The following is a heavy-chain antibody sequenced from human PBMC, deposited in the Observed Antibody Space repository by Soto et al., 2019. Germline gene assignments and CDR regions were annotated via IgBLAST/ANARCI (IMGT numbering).Heavy chain of an antibody. J-gene: IGHJ4*02. V-gene: IGHV4-59*01. CDR2: IYYSGST. CDR1: GGSISSYY. Sequence: PSETLSLTCTVSGGSISSYYLSWIRQPPGKGLEWIGYIYYSGSTNYNPSLKSRVTISVNTSKNQFSLKLTSVTAADTAVYYCARVSSCSSYFDYWGEGTLVTVSS. CDR3: ARVSSCSSYFDY. D-gene: IGHD6-19*01.